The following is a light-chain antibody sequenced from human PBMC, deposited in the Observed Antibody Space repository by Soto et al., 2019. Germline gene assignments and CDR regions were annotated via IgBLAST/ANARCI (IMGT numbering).Light chain of an antibody. CDR3: QQYSIWPYT. Sequence: EIVMTQSPATLSVSPGERATLSCRASQSISSNLAWYQQKPGQAPRLLIYGASTRATGIPARFSGSGSGTVFTLTISSLQSEDFAVYYCQQYSIWPYTFGQGTKLEIK. CDR2: GAS. J-gene: IGKJ2*01. V-gene: IGKV3-15*01. CDR1: QSISSN.